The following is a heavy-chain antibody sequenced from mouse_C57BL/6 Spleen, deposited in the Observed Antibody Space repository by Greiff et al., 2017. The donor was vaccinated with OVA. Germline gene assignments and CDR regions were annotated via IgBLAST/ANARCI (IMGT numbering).Heavy chain of an antibody. J-gene: IGHJ4*01. CDR2: IRSKSNNYAT. D-gene: IGHD2-4*01. Sequence: EVQGVESGGGLVQPKGSLKLSCAASGFSFNTYAMNWVRQAPGKGLEWVARIRSKSNNYATYYADSVKDRFTISRDDSESMLYLQMNNLKTEDTAMYYCVRHEGLRPMDYWGQGTSVTVSS. CDR3: VRHEGLRPMDY. CDR1: GFSFNTYA. V-gene: IGHV10-1*01.